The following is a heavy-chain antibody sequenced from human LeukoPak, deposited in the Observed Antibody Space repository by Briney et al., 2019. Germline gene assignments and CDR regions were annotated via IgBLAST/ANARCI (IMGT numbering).Heavy chain of an antibody. CDR3: ARVCGGSCVDDAFDI. V-gene: IGHV4-39*07. CDR1: GGSISSSSYY. Sequence: SETLSLTCTVSGGSISSSSYYWGWIRQPPGKGLEWIGSIYYSGSTYYNPSLKSRVTISVDTSKNQFSLKLSSVTAADTAVYYCARVCGGSCVDDAFDIWGQGTMVTVSS. CDR2: IYYSGST. J-gene: IGHJ3*02. D-gene: IGHD2-15*01.